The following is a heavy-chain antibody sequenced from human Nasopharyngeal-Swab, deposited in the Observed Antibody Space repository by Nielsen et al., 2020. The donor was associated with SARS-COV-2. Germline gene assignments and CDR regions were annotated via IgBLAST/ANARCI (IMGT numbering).Heavy chain of an antibody. J-gene: IGHJ6*02. CDR3: AREYCSGGSCYGNYGMDV. CDR2: IIPILGIA. V-gene: IGHV1-69*04. Sequence: SVKVSCKASGGTFSSYAISWVRRAPGQGLEWMGRIIPILGIANYAQKFQGRVTITADKSTSTAYMELSSLRSEDTAVYYCAREYCSGGSCYGNYGMDVWGQGTTVTVSS. CDR1: GGTFSSYA. D-gene: IGHD2-15*01.